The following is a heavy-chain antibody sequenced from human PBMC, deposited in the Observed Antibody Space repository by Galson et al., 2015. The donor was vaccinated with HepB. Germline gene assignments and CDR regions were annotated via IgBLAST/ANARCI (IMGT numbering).Heavy chain of an antibody. Sequence: SVKVSCKASGYTFTSYYMHWVRQAPGQGLEWMGWISVYNGNTNYAQKFQGRVTMTRDTSTSTVYMELSSLRSEDTAVYYCASAGYSGYAYRLDYWGQGTLVTVSS. CDR2: ISVYNGNT. J-gene: IGHJ4*02. V-gene: IGHV1-46*01. CDR3: ASAGYSGYAYRLDY. CDR1: GYTFTSYY. D-gene: IGHD5-12*01.